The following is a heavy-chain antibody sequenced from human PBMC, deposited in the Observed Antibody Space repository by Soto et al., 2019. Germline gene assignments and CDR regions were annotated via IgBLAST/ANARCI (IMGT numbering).Heavy chain of an antibody. J-gene: IGHJ2*01. V-gene: IGHV4-34*01. CDR2: INHSGST. D-gene: IGHD6-6*01. CDR3: AILESSSFKWYFDL. Sequence: QVQLQQWGAGLLKPSETLSLTCAVYGGSFSGYYWSWIRQPPGKGLEWIGEINHSGSTNYNPSLKSRVTITVDTSKNQFSLELSSVTAADTAVYYCAILESSSFKWYFDLWGRGTLVTVSS. CDR1: GGSFSGYY.